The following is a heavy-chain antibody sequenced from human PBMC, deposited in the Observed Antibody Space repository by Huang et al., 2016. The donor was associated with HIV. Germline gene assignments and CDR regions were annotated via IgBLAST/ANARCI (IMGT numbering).Heavy chain of an antibody. V-gene: IGHV3-30*04. CDR1: GFTFSSFA. D-gene: IGHD3-10*01. CDR2: ISYDGSNQ. CDR3: ARGSAGVLWFGEM. J-gene: IGHJ4*02. Sequence: QERLVESGGGVVQPGRSLRLSCAASGFTFSSFAMPWVRQAPGKGLEWVAVISYDGSNQHYVDSVKGRFTISRDNSKKMLYLQMNSLRMGDTAVYYGARGSAGVLWFGEMWGQGTLVTVSS.